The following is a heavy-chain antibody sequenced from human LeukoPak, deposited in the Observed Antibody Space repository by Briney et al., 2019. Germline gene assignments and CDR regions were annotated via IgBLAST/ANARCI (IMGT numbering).Heavy chain of an antibody. CDR2: IYYSGST. J-gene: IGHJ4*02. V-gene: IGHV4-61*01. CDR1: GGSIGSGSYY. D-gene: IGHD6-13*01. CDR3: ARGRGSSRSGSAQGGAIFV. Sequence: SETLSLTCTVSGGSIGSGSYYWSWIRQPPGKGLEWIGYIYYSGSTNYNPSLKSRVTISVDTSRNQFSLKLSSVTAADTAVYYCARGRGSSRSGSAQGGAIFVWGQGTLVTVSS.